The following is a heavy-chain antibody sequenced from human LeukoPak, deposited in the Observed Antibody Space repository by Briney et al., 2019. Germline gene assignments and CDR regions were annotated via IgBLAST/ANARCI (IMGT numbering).Heavy chain of an antibody. CDR2: INHSGST. Sequence: GSLRLSCAASGFTFSSYAMSWIRQPPGKGLEWIGEINHSGSTNYNPSLKSRVTISVDTSKNQFSLKLSSVTAADTAVYYCASTYSSSWYPYYYGMDVWGQGTTVTVSS. V-gene: IGHV4-34*01. D-gene: IGHD6-13*01. CDR1: GFTFSSYA. CDR3: ASTYSSSWYPYYYGMDV. J-gene: IGHJ6*02.